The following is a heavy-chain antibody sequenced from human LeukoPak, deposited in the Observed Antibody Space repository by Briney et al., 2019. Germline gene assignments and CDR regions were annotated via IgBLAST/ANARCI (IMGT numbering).Heavy chain of an antibody. V-gene: IGHV4-31*03. CDR1: GGSISSGGYY. D-gene: IGHD3-22*01. J-gene: IGHJ4*02. CDR2: IYYSGST. CDR3: ARDNYYDSSGYFDY. Sequence: SQTLSLTRTVAGGSISSGGYYWSWIRQHPGKGLEWIGYIYYSGSTYYNPSLKSRVTISVDTSKNQFSLKLSSVTAADTAVYYCARDNYYDSSGYFDYWGQGTLVTVSS.